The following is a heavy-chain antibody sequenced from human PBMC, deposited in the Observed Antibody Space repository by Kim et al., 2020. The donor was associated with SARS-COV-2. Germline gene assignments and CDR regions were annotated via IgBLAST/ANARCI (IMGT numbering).Heavy chain of an antibody. CDR2: IWYDGSNK. CDR3: ARGLIGGFLEWLLPPDFDY. Sequence: GGSLRLSCAASGFTFSSYGMHWVRQAPGKGLEWVAVIWYDGSNKYYADSVKGRFTISRDNSKNTLYLQMNSLRAEDTAVYYCARGLIGGFLEWLLPPDFDYWGQGTLVTVSS. CDR1: GFTFSSYG. J-gene: IGHJ4*02. D-gene: IGHD3-3*01. V-gene: IGHV3-33*01.